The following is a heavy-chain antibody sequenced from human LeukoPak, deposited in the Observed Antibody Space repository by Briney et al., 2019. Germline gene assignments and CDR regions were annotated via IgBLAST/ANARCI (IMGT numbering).Heavy chain of an antibody. V-gene: IGHV3-48*01. Sequence: GGSLRLSCAASGFTFSSYSMNWVRQAPGKGLEWVSYISSSSSTIYYADSVKGRFTISRDNAKNSLYLQMSSLRAEDTAVYYCARDRLELRGASYYYYMDVWGKGTTVTVSS. CDR2: ISSSSSTI. D-gene: IGHD1-7*01. CDR3: ARDRLELRGASYYYYMDV. J-gene: IGHJ6*03. CDR1: GFTFSSYS.